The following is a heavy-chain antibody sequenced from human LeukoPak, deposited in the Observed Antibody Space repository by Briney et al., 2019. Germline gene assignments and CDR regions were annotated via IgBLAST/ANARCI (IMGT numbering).Heavy chain of an antibody. D-gene: IGHD3-9*01. Sequence: TGGSLRLSCAASGFTVSRNYMNWVGQAPGKGLEWVSVIYSGGSTYYADSVKGRFTTSRDDSKKTVYLQMNSLRAEDTAVYYCARESDILTGYPFDYWGQGTLVTVSS. CDR2: IYSGGST. CDR3: ARESDILTGYPFDY. J-gene: IGHJ4*02. V-gene: IGHV3-66*01. CDR1: GFTVSRNY.